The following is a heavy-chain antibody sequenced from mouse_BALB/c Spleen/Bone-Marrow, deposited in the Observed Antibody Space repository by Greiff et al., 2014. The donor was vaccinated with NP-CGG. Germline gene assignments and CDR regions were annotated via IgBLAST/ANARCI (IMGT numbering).Heavy chain of an antibody. CDR3: ARDYYGFSYGFAD. D-gene: IGHD1-1*01. Sequence: EVKLVESGPELVKPGDSMKISCKASGYSFTGYTMNWVQQRHGKNLEWIGLINPYNGGNNYNQKFKGKATLTVDKSSSTAYMELLSLTSEDSAVYYFARDYYGFSYGFADWGQGTLVTVSA. J-gene: IGHJ3*01. CDR1: GYSFTGYT. V-gene: IGHV1-26*01. CDR2: INPYNGGN.